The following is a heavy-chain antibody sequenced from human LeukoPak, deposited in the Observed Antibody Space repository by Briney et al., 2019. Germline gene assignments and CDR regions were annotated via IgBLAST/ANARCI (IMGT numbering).Heavy chain of an antibody. CDR2: IGGSGSSA. J-gene: IGHJ4*02. Sequence: GGSLLLSCAASGFTFSSYAMSWVRQAPGKGLEWVSAIGGSGSSAYQADSVKGRFTISRDNSKNTLYLQMNSLKTEDTAVYYCVRVASPTFDFWGQGTLLTVSS. CDR3: VRVASPTFDF. D-gene: IGHD1-26*01. V-gene: IGHV3-23*01. CDR1: GFTFSSYA.